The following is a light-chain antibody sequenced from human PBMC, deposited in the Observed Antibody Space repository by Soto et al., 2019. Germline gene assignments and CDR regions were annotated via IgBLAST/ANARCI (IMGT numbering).Light chain of an antibody. CDR3: QQYSDWPLT. Sequence: EIVMTQSPATLSVSPGERATLSCRASQSVSSNLAWYQQKPGQAPRLLIFGASTRATGTPARFSGSGSETEFTLTISSLQSEDFPVYYCQQYSDWPLTFGGGTKVEIK. CDR2: GAS. V-gene: IGKV3D-15*01. CDR1: QSVSSN. J-gene: IGKJ4*01.